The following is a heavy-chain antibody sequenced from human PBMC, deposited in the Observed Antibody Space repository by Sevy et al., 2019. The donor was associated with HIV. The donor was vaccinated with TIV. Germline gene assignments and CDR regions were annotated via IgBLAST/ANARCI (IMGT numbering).Heavy chain of an antibody. CDR3: AREGIQDAFDI. CDR2: INHSGST. Sequence: ETLSLTCAVYGGSFSGYYWSWIRQPPRKGLEWIGEINHSGSTNYNPSLKSRVTISVDTSKNQFSLKLSSVTAADTAVYYCAREGIQDAFDIWGQGTMVTVSS. CDR1: GGSFSGYY. D-gene: IGHD6-13*01. V-gene: IGHV4-34*01. J-gene: IGHJ3*02.